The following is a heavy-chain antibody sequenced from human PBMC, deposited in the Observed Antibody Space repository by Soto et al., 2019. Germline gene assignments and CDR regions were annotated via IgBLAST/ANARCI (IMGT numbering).Heavy chain of an antibody. D-gene: IGHD3-9*01. CDR3: ARGLVDYDILTGYPYYYYMDV. CDR2: IGTAGDT. V-gene: IGHV3-13*01. J-gene: IGHJ6*03. Sequence: TGGSLRLSCAASGFTFSSYDMHWVRQATGKGLEWVSAIGTAGDTYYPGSVKGRFTISRENAKNSLYLQMNSLRAGDTAVYYCARGLVDYDILTGYPYYYYMDVWGKGTTVTVSS. CDR1: GFTFSSYD.